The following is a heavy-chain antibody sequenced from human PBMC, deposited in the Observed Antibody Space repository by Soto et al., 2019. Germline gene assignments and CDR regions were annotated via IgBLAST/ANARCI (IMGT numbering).Heavy chain of an antibody. J-gene: IGHJ5*02. CDR3: ARDYYDSSGSHWGPNWFDP. V-gene: IGHV1-18*01. D-gene: IGHD3-22*01. CDR2: ISAYNGNT. CDR1: GYTFTSYS. Sequence: ASVKVSCKASGYTFTSYSISWVRQAPGQGLEWMGWISAYNGNTNYAQKLQGRVTMTTDTSTSTAYMELRSLRSDDTAVYYCARDYYDSSGSHWGPNWFDPWGQGPLVTVSS.